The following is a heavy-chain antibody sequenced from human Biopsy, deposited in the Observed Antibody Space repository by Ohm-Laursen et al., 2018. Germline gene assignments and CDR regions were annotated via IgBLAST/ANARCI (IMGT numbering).Heavy chain of an antibody. J-gene: IGHJ6*02. V-gene: IGHV1-69*01. CDR3: AKGALTAQTYYYGMDV. CDR1: GGNFGSYT. Sequence: ESSVKISCKGSGGNFGSYTISWVRQAPGQGLEWMGGIVPFFGTEEYAQKYQDRVTITADESTDTVYMELRSLRSEDTAVYYCAKGALTAQTYYYGMDVWGQGTTVSVSS. CDR2: IVPFFGTE. D-gene: IGHD2-21*02.